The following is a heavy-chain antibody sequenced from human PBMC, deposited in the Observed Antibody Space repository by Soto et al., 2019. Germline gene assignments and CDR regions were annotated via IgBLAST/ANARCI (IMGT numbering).Heavy chain of an antibody. V-gene: IGHV1-46*01. CDR1: GYTFTSYY. D-gene: IGHD6-19*01. CDR3: ARDSGSKQWLVSTYSFDY. J-gene: IGHJ4*02. Sequence: QVQLVQSGAEVKKPGASVKVSCKASGYTFTSYYMHWVRQAPGQGLEWMGIINPNGGSTSYAQKLKGRVTMTRDTSTSTVYMELSSLRSEDTAVYYCARDSGSKQWLVSTYSFDYWGQGTLVTVSS. CDR2: INPNGGST.